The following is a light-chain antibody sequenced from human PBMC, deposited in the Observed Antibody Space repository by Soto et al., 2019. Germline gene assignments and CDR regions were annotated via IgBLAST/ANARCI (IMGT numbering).Light chain of an antibody. CDR1: SSDVGAHNF. Sequence: QSALTQPPSASGSSGQSVTISCTGTSSDVGAHNFVSWHQQHPGKAPKLMVYEVSKRPSGVPDRFSGSKSGNTASLTVSGLQAEDEADYYCSSYAGSNNYVFGTGTK. V-gene: IGLV2-8*01. CDR2: EVS. J-gene: IGLJ1*01. CDR3: SSYAGSNNYV.